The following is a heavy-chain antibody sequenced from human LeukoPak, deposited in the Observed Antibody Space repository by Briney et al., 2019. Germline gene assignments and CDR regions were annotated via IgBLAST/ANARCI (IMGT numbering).Heavy chain of an antibody. CDR1: GFTFSSYS. CDR3: ARSSIAAGGVLDY. Sequence: GGSLTLSCAASGFTFSSYSMNWVRQAPGKGLEWVSYISSGSTPIYYTDSVKGRFTMSRDNAKNSLYLQMNSLRAEDTALYYCARSSIAAGGVLDYWGQGTLVTVSS. J-gene: IGHJ4*02. V-gene: IGHV3-48*01. CDR2: ISSGSTPI. D-gene: IGHD6-13*01.